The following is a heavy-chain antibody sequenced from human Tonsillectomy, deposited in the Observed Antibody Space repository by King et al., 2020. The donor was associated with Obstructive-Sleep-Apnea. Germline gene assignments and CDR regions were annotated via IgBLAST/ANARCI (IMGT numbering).Heavy chain of an antibody. CDR3: GREGWFAELFIQY. D-gene: IGHD3-10*01. CDR2: IWSDGSKK. CDR1: GFTFSNYG. Sequence: VQLVESGGGVVQPGRSLRLSCAASGFTFSNYGMHWVRQAPGKGLEWVAVIWSDGSKKYYADSVKGRFTISRDNSKRTVYLQMNSLRGEDTAMYYCGREGWFAELFIQYWGQGTLVTVSS. V-gene: IGHV3-33*01. J-gene: IGHJ4*02.